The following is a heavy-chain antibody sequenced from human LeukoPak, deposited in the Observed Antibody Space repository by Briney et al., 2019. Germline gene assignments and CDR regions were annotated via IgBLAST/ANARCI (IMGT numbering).Heavy chain of an antibody. J-gene: IGHJ4*02. CDR1: GYTFTGYY. CDR2: INPNSGGT. V-gene: IGHV1-2*02. D-gene: IGHD2-2*01. CDR3: ARDEGYCSSTSCSYYFDY. Sequence: ASVKVSCKASGYTFTGYYMHWVRQAPGQGLEWMGWINPNSGGTNYAQKFQGRVTMTRDTSISTAYMELSRLRSDDTAVYYCARDEGYCSSTSCSYYFDYWGQGTLVTVSS.